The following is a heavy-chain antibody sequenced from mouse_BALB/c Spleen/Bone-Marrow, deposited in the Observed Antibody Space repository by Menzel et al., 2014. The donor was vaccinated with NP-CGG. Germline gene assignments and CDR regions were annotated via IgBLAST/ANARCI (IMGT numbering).Heavy chain of an antibody. V-gene: IGHV4-1*02. J-gene: IGHJ2*01. CDR2: INPDSSTI. D-gene: IGHD2-1*01. CDR3: ARQGYYGKGDY. CDR1: GFDSSRYW. Sequence: EVQLQESGGGLVQPGGSLKLSCAASGFDSSRYWMSWVRQAPGKGLEWIAEINPDSSTINYTPTLKDKFIISRDNAKNTLYLQMSKVRSEDTARYYCARQGYYGKGDYWGRGTTLTVSS.